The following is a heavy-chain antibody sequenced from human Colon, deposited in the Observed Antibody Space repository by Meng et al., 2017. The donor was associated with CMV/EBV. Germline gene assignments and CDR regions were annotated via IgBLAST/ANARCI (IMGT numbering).Heavy chain of an antibody. Sequence: SGLTVNSNAMHWVGQAPGKGLEWLALISYDGGDIFYADSVKGRFTISKDNSKNILYLEMSSLRREDTAVYYCARDPSLTWVAKRPDYWGQGTLVTVSS. J-gene: IGHJ4*02. V-gene: IGHV3-30*04. CDR3: ARDPSLTWVAKRPDY. CDR1: GLTVNSNA. D-gene: IGHD1-26*01. CDR2: ISYDGGDI.